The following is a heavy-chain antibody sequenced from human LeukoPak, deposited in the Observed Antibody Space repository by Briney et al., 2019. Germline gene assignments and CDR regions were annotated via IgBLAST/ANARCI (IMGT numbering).Heavy chain of an antibody. D-gene: IGHD3-22*01. Sequence: PSETLSLTCAVYGGSFSGYYWSWVRQPPGKGLEWIGSIYYSGSTYYNPSLKSRVTISVDTSKNQFSLKLSSVTAADTAVYYCARLQSITGIGSWGQGTLVTVSS. CDR3: ARLQSITGIGS. CDR2: IYYSGST. V-gene: IGHV4-34*01. J-gene: IGHJ4*02. CDR1: GGSFSGYY.